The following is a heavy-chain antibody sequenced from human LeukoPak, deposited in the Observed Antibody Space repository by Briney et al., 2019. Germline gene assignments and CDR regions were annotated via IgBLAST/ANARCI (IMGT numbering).Heavy chain of an antibody. CDR3: ARDQDWDTPFFDY. CDR2: ISASGSAT. V-gene: IGHV3-23*01. D-gene: IGHD3/OR15-3a*01. J-gene: IGHJ4*02. CDR1: GFIFSNYG. Sequence: PGGSLRLSCAASGFIFSNYGMNWVRQAPGKGLEWVAAISASGSATSYVDSVRGRFTISRDNSKSATYLQMNSLRAEDTAVYYCARDQDWDTPFFDYWGQGTLVTVSS.